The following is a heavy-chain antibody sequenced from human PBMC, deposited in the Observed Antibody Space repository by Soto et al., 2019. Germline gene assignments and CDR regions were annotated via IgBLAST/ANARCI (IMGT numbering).Heavy chain of an antibody. J-gene: IGHJ6*02. CDR1: GFTFSSYG. D-gene: IGHD3-3*01. CDR3: AREDPTIFGARDYYYYYGMDV. CDR2: IWYDGSNK. Sequence: GGSLRLSCAASGFTFSSYGMHWVRQAPGKGLEWVAVIWYDGSNKYYADSVKGRFTISRDNSKNTLYLQMNSLRAEDTAVYYCAREDPTIFGARDYYYYYGMDVWGQGTTVTVSS. V-gene: IGHV3-33*01.